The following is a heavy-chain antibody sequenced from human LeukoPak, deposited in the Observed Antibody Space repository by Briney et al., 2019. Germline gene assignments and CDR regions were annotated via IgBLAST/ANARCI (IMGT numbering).Heavy chain of an antibody. CDR3: AGGQMFTSGGFDD. Sequence: HPGESLILSCAASGFSVSNKYMSWVRQAPGKGLEWVSVIYTGGDTYYADSGRGRVTISRDNSKNTVNLQMNSLRAEDTALYYCAGGQMFTSGGFDDWGQGTLVTVSS. J-gene: IGHJ4*02. CDR1: GFSVSNKY. V-gene: IGHV3-53*01. CDR2: IYTGGDT. D-gene: IGHD6-19*01.